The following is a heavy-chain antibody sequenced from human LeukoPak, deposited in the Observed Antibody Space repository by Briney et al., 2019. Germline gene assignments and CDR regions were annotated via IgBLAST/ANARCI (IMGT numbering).Heavy chain of an antibody. V-gene: IGHV3-66*01. J-gene: IGHJ4*02. CDR3: ARGSSASFDY. CDR2: IYSGGGT. CDR1: GFTVSSSY. Sequence: PGGSLRLSCAASGFTVSSSYMNWVRQAPGKGLEWVSLIYSGGGTYYADSVKGRFTISRDNSKNTLYLQMNSLRAEDTAVYYCARGSSASFDYWGQGTLVTVSS. D-gene: IGHD6-6*01.